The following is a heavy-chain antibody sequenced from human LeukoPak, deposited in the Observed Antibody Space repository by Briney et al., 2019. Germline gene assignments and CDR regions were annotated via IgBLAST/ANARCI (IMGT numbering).Heavy chain of an antibody. CDR3: ATSGYSYGLIGYYYGMDV. D-gene: IGHD5-18*01. CDR1: GGTFSSYA. V-gene: IGHV1-69*13. Sequence: SVKVSCKASGGTFSSYAISWVRQAPGQGLEWMGGIIPIFGTANYAQKFQGSVTITADESTSTAYMELSSLRSEDTAVYYCATSGYSYGLIGYYYGMDVWGQGTTVTVSS. CDR2: IIPIFGTA. J-gene: IGHJ6*02.